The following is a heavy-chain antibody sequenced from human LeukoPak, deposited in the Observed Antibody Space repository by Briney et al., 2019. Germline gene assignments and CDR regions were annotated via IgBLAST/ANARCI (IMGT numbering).Heavy chain of an antibody. J-gene: IGHJ4*02. Sequence: SETLSLTCTVSGGSISSSSYYWGWIRQPPGKGLEWIGSIYYSGSTYYNPSLKSRVTISVDTSKNQFSLKLSSATAADTAVYYCARLGTGTNCFDYWGQGTLVTVSS. V-gene: IGHV4-39*01. CDR2: IYYSGST. D-gene: IGHD1/OR15-1a*01. CDR1: GGSISSSSYY. CDR3: ARLGTGTNCFDY.